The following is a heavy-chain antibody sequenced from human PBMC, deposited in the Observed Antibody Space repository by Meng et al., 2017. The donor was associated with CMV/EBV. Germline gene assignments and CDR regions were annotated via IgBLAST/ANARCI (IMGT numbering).Heavy chain of an antibody. J-gene: IGHJ4*02. Sequence: GESLKISCKGSGYSFTSYWIGWVRQTPEKGLEWMGTMYPRDSDIRYSPSFQGQVTISADKSISTAYLQWSTLKASDTAIYYCARPTVVGGRPRTFDYWGQGTLVTVSS. CDR1: GYSFTSYW. CDR3: ARPTVVGGRPRTFDY. V-gene: IGHV5-51*01. CDR2: MYPRDSDI. D-gene: IGHD3-16*01.